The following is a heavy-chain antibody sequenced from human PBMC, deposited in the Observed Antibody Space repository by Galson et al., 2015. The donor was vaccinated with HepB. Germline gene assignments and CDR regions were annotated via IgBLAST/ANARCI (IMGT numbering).Heavy chain of an antibody. V-gene: IGHV3-7*01. CDR3: AATPLYCSSTSCYDF. CDR2: IKQDGSEK. Sequence: SLRLSCAASGFTFSSYWMSWVRQAPGKGLQWVANIKQDGSEKYYVDSVKGRFTISRDNAKDSLYLHVNSLRAEDTGLYYCAATPLYCSSTSCYDFWGQGTLVTVSS. J-gene: IGHJ4*02. CDR1: GFTFSSYW. D-gene: IGHD2-2*01.